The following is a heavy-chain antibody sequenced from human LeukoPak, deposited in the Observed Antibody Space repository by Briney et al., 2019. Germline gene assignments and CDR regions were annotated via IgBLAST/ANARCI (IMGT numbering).Heavy chain of an antibody. V-gene: IGHV3-21*01. J-gene: IGHJ2*01. D-gene: IGHD6-13*01. CDR3: ARAPTSSSWFRWYFDL. Sequence: GGSLRLSCAASGFTFSSYSMNWVRQAPGKGLEWVSSISSSSSYIDYADSVKGRFTISRDNAKNSLYLQMNSLRAEDTAVYYCARAPTSSSWFRWYFDLWGRGTLVTVSS. CDR1: GFTFSSYS. CDR2: ISSSSSYI.